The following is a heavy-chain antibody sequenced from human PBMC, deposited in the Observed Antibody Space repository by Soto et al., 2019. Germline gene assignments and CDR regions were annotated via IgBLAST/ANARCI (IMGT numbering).Heavy chain of an antibody. CDR1: GYYFPTYW. V-gene: IGHV5-51*01. Sequence: PGESLKISCQTSGYYFPTYWLAWVRQMPGKGLEWMGIIYPGDSDTKYSPSFQGHVTISVDKSTSTSYLRWDNLKASDTATYYCARHVGDATGSYSNWFDSWGQGTLVTSPQ. J-gene: IGHJ5*01. D-gene: IGHD3-9*01. CDR3: ARHVGDATGSYSNWFDS. CDR2: IYPGDSDT.